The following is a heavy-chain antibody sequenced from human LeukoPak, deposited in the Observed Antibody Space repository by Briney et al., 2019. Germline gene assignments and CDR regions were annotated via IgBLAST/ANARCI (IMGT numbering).Heavy chain of an antibody. D-gene: IGHD1-26*01. Sequence: PGGSLRLSCAASGFTFSSYSMNWVRQAPGKGLEWVSSISSSSSYIYYADSVKGRFTISRDNAKNSLYLQMNSLRAEDTAVYYCAGEVVGATTTGRWGQGTLVTVSS. CDR1: GFTFSSYS. J-gene: IGHJ4*02. V-gene: IGHV3-21*01. CDR3: AGEVVGATTTGR. CDR2: ISSSSSYI.